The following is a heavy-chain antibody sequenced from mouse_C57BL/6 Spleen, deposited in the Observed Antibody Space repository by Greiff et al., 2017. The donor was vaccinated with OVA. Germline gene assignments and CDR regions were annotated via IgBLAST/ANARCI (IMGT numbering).Heavy chain of an antibody. Sequence: QVQLKESGAELVRPGASVTLSCKASGYTFTDYEMHWVKQTPVHGLEWIGAIDPETGGTAYNQKFKGKAILTADKSSSTAYMELRRLTSEDSAVYYCTRLETPDYWGQGTTLTVSS. CDR3: TRLETPDY. V-gene: IGHV1-15*01. CDR1: GYTFTDYE. CDR2: IDPETGGT. J-gene: IGHJ2*01.